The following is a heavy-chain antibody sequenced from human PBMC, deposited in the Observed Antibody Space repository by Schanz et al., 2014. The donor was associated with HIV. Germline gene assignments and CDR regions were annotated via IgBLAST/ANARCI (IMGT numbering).Heavy chain of an antibody. V-gene: IGHV1-18*01. CDR1: GYTFSNYD. CDR3: ARRESDGALDV. CDR2: INTYYSTP. Sequence: HLVQSGTEVKKPGASVKVSCEASGYTFSNYDIVWVRQAPGQRLQWVAWINTYYSTPHYAQRLQGRVTMTRDKSTSTVYMEMRSLRSDDTAVYYCARRESDGALDVWGPGTTVIVSS. J-gene: IGHJ6*02. D-gene: IGHD2-21*02.